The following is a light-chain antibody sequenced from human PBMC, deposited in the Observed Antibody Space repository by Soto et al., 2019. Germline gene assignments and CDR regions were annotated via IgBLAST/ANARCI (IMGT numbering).Light chain of an antibody. Sequence: QSVLTQPPSVSAAPGQKVTFSCSGSSSNIGKNYVSWYQQVPGTAPKLLIYEDNKRRSGIPDRFSGSKSGTSATLGITGLQTGDEADYYCGTWDSRLSVFVFGNG. V-gene: IGLV1-51*02. CDR2: EDN. CDR1: SSNIGKNY. CDR3: GTWDSRLSVFV. J-gene: IGLJ1*01.